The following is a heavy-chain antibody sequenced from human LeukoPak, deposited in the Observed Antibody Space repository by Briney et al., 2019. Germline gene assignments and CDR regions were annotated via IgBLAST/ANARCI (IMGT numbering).Heavy chain of an antibody. Sequence: GGSLRLSCAASGFTLSSYGMSWVRQAPGKGLEWVSIIYSGGSTFYADSGKGRFTISRDNSKNTLYLQMNSLRAEDTAVYYCARGGSYLSAFDIWGQGTMVTVSS. CDR1: GFTLSSYG. CDR3: ARGGSYLSAFDI. V-gene: IGHV3-53*01. CDR2: IYSGGST. J-gene: IGHJ3*02. D-gene: IGHD1-26*01.